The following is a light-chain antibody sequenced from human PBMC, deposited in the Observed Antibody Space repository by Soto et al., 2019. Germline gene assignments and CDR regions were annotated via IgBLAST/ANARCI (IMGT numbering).Light chain of an antibody. CDR3: QQYGSSPYT. CDR1: QSVGSDY. Sequence: ELVLTQSPGTLSLSPGERATLCCRASQSVGSDYLAWYQQKPGQAPRLLIYGASHKAFGIPDRFSGSGSGTDFTLTISRLDPEDFAVYYCQQYGSSPYTFGQGTKLEIK. V-gene: IGKV3-20*01. J-gene: IGKJ2*01. CDR2: GAS.